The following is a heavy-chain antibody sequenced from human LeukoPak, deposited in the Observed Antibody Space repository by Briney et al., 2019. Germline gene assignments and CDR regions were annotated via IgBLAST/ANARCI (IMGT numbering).Heavy chain of an antibody. CDR1: GASISSYY. Sequence: SETLSLTCTVSGASISSYYWSWIRQPPGKGLEWIGYIFYSGNTNYNPSLKSRVTISVDTSKNQFSLKLSSVTAAGTAVYYCARVGYNSAFDIWGQGTMVTVSS. CDR2: IFYSGNT. J-gene: IGHJ3*02. CDR3: ARVGYNSAFDI. D-gene: IGHD5-24*01. V-gene: IGHV4-59*01.